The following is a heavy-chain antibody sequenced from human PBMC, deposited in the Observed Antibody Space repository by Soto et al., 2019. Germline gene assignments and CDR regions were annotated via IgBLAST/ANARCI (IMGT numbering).Heavy chain of an antibody. J-gene: IGHJ6*02. V-gene: IGHV4-34*01. CDR3: ARHVPITIFGVVITDYYYYGMDV. CDR2: INHSGST. D-gene: IGHD3-3*01. CDR1: GGSFSGYY. Sequence: SETLSLTCAVYGGSFSGYYWSWIRQPPGKGLEWIGEINHSGSTNYNPSLKSRVTISVDTSKNQFSLKLSSVTAADTAVYYCARHVPITIFGVVITDYYYYGMDVWGQGTTVTVSS.